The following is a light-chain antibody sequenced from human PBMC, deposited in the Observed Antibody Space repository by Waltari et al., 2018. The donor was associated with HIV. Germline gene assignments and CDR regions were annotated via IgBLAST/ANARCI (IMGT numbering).Light chain of an antibody. Sequence: QSALTQPASLSGSPGQSITITCSGTGSDIGLYDLVSWYRQEPGKAPRLLIYGVSNRPAEIPLRFSGSKARTTASLTISALQADDEGDYYCSAYTMSGSLVFGGGTKLTVL. CDR2: GVS. J-gene: IGLJ2*01. CDR3: SAYTMSGSLV. V-gene: IGLV2-14*01. CDR1: GSDIGLYDL.